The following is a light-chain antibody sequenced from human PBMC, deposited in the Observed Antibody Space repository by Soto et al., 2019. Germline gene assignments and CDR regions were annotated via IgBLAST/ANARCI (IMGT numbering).Light chain of an antibody. V-gene: IGKV3-20*01. CDR1: QSVSSSY. CDR3: QLYGSSMVT. J-gene: IGKJ3*01. Sequence: EIVLTQSPGTLSLSPGERATLSCRASQSVSSSYLAWYQQKPGQAPKVLIYRASSRATGIPDRFSGSGSGTDFTLTISRLEPEDIAVYYCQLYGSSMVTFGPGTKVDIK. CDR2: RAS.